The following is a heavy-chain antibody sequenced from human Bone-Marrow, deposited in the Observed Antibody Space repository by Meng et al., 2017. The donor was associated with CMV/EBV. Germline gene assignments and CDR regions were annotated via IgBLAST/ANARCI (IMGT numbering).Heavy chain of an antibody. CDR3: ARDPDCSSTNCYTSSYGMDV. Sequence: ASVKVSCKASGYTFSSYGISWVRQAPGQGLEWMGWISAYNGNTNFAQKLQGRVTMTTDTSTSTAYLELRSLRSDDTAVYYCARDPDCSSTNCYTSSYGMDVWGQGPTVTVSS. CDR1: GYTFSSYG. CDR2: ISAYNGNT. D-gene: IGHD2-2*02. V-gene: IGHV1-18*01. J-gene: IGHJ6*02.